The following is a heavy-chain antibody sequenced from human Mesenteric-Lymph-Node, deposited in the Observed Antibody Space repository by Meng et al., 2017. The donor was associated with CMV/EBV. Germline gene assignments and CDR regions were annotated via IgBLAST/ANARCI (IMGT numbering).Heavy chain of an antibody. CDR3: ARSCVLGYCSTTSGGAFDP. CDR1: GGSISTYY. D-gene: IGHD2-8*01. J-gene: IGHJ5*02. Sequence: SETLSLTCTVSGGSISTYYWNWIRQSPGKGLEWIGYIYYNGDTNYNPSLESRVTMSVDTSKNQFSLKLSSVTAADTAVYYCARSCVLGYCSTTSGGAFDPWGQGTLVTVSS. V-gene: IGHV4-59*01. CDR2: IYYNGDT.